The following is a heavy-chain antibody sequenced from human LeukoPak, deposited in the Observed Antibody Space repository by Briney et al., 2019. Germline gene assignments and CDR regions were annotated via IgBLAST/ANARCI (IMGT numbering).Heavy chain of an antibody. D-gene: IGHD5-12*01. J-gene: IGHJ4*02. CDR3: ARDSGRGGYDSTYFDY. Sequence: GGSLRLSCAASGFTFSSYAMHWFRQAPGKELEWVAVISYDGSNKYYADSVKGRFTISRDNSKNTLYLQMNSLRAEDTAVYYCARDSGRGGYDSTYFDYWGQGTLVTVSS. V-gene: IGHV3-30*04. CDR2: ISYDGSNK. CDR1: GFTFSSYA.